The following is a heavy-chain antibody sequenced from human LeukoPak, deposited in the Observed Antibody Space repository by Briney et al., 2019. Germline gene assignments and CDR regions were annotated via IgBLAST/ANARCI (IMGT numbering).Heavy chain of an antibody. Sequence: GGSLRLSCAASGFTFSSYGMHWVRQAPGKGLEWVAFIRYDGSNKYYADSVKGRFTISRDNSKNTLYLQMNSLRAEDTAVYYCAKDVDVLLWFGELIDYWGQGTLVTVSS. CDR3: AKDVDVLLWFGELIDY. CDR1: GFTFSSYG. D-gene: IGHD3-10*01. J-gene: IGHJ4*02. CDR2: IRYDGSNK. V-gene: IGHV3-30*02.